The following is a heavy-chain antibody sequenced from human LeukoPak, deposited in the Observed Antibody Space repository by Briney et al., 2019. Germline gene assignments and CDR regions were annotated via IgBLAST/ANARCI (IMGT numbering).Heavy chain of an antibody. Sequence: LEASVKVSCKASGYTFTGYYMHRVRQAPGQGLEWMGWINPNSGGTNYAQKFQGRVTMTRDTSISTAYMELSRLRSDDTAVYYCARDSARDYYYYYMDVWGKGTTVTVSS. CDR1: GYTFTGYY. CDR2: INPNSGGT. V-gene: IGHV1-2*02. CDR3: ARDSARDYYYYYMDV. J-gene: IGHJ6*03.